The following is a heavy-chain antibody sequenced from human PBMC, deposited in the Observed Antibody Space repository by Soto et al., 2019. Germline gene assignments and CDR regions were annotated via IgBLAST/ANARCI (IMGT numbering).Heavy chain of an antibody. J-gene: IGHJ4*02. CDR2: ISYDGNNK. Sequence: GGSLRLSCAASGFTFSSYAMHWIRQAPGKGLEWVAVISYDGNNKYYADSVKGRFTISRDNSKNTLYLQMNSLRAEDTAVYYCWRVALDDYWGQGTLFTVS. CDR3: WRVALDDY. V-gene: IGHV3-30-3*01. D-gene: IGHD1-1*01. CDR1: GFTFSSYA.